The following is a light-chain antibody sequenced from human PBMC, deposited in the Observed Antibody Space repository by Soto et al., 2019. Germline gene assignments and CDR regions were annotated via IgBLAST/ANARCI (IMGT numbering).Light chain of an antibody. Sequence: DVQMTQSPSTLSASVGDRVTITCRASQSISEWLAWYQQKPGRAPKLLIYHASRLGTGVPSRFSGSGSGTEFTLTISSMQPDDFATFYCQQYNGYSRTFGQGTKVDI. V-gene: IGKV1-5*01. CDR2: HAS. J-gene: IGKJ1*01. CDR3: QQYNGYSRT. CDR1: QSISEW.